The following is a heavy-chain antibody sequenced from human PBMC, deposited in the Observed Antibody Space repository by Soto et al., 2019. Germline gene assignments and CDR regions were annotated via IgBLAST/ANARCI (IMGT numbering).Heavy chain of an antibody. CDR2: IYSGGGT. D-gene: IGHD6-13*01. V-gene: IGHV3-53*01. CDR1: GISVSNNY. CDR3: ARDTPGIAAAGAGG. J-gene: IGHJ4*02. Sequence: LRLSCAASGISVSNNYMRWVRQAPGKGLEWVSLIYSGGGTHYADSVKGRFTISRDNSKNTLYPQMNSLRAEDTAVYYCARDTPGIAAAGAGGWGQGTLVTVSS.